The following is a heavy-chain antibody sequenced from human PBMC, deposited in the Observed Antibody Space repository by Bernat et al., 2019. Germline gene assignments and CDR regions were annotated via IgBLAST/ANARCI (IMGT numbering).Heavy chain of an antibody. D-gene: IGHD6-19*01. J-gene: IGHJ4*02. V-gene: IGHV3-48*03. CDR1: GFTFSSYE. CDR3: AREALSEQWLVPDFDY. Sequence: QVGEAGGGLGQPGGALELPCAASGFTFSSYEMNWVRQAPGKGLGWGSYISSSGSTIYYADSVKGRFTISRDNAKNSLYLQMNSLRAEDTAVYYCAREALSEQWLVPDFDYWGQGTLVTVSS. CDR2: ISSSGSTI.